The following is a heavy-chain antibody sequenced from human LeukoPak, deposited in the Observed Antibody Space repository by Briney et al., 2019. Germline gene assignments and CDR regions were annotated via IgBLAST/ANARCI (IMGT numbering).Heavy chain of an antibody. V-gene: IGHV3-48*03. Sequence: GGSLRLSCAASGFTFSSYEMNWVRQAPGKGLEWVSYISSSGTTIYYADSVKGRFTISRDNAKNSLYLQMNSPRAEDTAVYYCARQVTIFGVLTMDVWGKGTTVTVSS. D-gene: IGHD3-3*01. CDR1: GFTFSSYE. J-gene: IGHJ6*04. CDR3: ARQVTIFGVLTMDV. CDR2: ISSSGTTI.